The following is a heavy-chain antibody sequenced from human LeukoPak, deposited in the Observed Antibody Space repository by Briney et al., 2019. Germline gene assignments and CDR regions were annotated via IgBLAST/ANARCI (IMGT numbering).Heavy chain of an antibody. CDR1: GYSFTGYW. CDR2: IYPGDSDT. Sequence: GESLKISCKDFGYSFTGYWIGWVRQMPGKGLEWMGIIYPGDSDTRYTPSFQGQVTISADKSISTAYLQWSSLKASDTAMYYCARAQLERPPAGAFDIWGQGTMVTVSS. CDR3: ARAQLERPPAGAFDI. J-gene: IGHJ3*02. V-gene: IGHV5-51*01. D-gene: IGHD1-1*01.